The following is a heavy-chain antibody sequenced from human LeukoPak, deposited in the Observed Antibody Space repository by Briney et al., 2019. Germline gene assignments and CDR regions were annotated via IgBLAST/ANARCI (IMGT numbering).Heavy chain of an antibody. J-gene: IGHJ3*02. CDR2: IYHSGST. CDR3: ARVLHYYDSSGYYVNDAFDI. CDR1: GYSISSGYY. V-gene: IGHV4-38-2*02. D-gene: IGHD3-22*01. Sequence: PSETLSLTCTVSGYSISSGYYWGWIRQPPGKGLEWIGSIYHSGSTYYNPSLKSRVTISVDTSKNQFSLKLSSVTAADTTVYYCARVLHYYDSSGYYVNDAFDIWGQGTMVTVSS.